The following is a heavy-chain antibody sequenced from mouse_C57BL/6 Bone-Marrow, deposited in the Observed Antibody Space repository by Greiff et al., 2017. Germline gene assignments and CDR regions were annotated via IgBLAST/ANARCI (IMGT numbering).Heavy chain of an antibody. J-gene: IGHJ2*01. Sequence: VQLQQSGAELVRPGASVTLSCTASGFNIQDDYIHWVKQRPEQGLEWIGWIDPEIGDTEYASKFQGKATITSDTSSNTAYLQLSSLTSEDTAVYYCSSFDGNYFDFWGQGTPLTVAS. V-gene: IGHV14-4*01. CDR2: IDPEIGDT. CDR3: SSFDGNYFDF. D-gene: IGHD2-3*01. CDR1: GFNIQDDY.